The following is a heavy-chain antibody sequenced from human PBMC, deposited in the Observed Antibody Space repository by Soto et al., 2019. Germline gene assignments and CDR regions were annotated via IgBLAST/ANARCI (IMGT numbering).Heavy chain of an antibody. J-gene: IGHJ4*02. CDR1: GLTFRTYA. Sequence: GGSLRLSCAAPGLTFRTYAMTWVRQAPGKGLEWVSIISGSGGSTYYADSVKGRFTVSRDNSKNTLYVQMNSLRAEYTAVYYCAKWTRSGRSCYFDYWGQGTLVTVS. CDR2: ISGSGGST. CDR3: AKWTRSGRSCYFDY. V-gene: IGHV3-23*01. D-gene: IGHD2-15*01.